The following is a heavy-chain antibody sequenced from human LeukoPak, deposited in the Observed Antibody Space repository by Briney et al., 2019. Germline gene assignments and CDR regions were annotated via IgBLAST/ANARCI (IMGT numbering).Heavy chain of an antibody. CDR2: ISRNSGNE. D-gene: IGHD3-9*01. J-gene: IGHJ4*02. CDR1: GFTFSQFA. Sequence: GGSLRLSCTASGFTFSQFAMYWVRQAPGKGLEWVSGISRNSGNEGYADSVNGRFTISRDNAMNSLYLQMNNLRTEDTALYYCAKDLSSILTGPRIDWWGQGTLVTVSS. CDR3: AKDLSSILTGPRIDW. V-gene: IGHV3-9*01.